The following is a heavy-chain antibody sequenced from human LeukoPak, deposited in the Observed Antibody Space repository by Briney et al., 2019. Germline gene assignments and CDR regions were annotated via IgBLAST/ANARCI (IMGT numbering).Heavy chain of an antibody. CDR2: IGTAGDT. Sequence: GGSLRLSCAASGFTFSDYDMHWVRQATGKGLEWVSAIGTAGDTYYTGSVRGRFTISRENAKNSLYLQMNSPRAGDTAVYYCARVAKERVGGVYYFDYWGQGTLVTVSS. V-gene: IGHV3-13*01. J-gene: IGHJ4*02. CDR3: ARVAKERVGGVYYFDY. D-gene: IGHD1-1*01. CDR1: GFTFSDYD.